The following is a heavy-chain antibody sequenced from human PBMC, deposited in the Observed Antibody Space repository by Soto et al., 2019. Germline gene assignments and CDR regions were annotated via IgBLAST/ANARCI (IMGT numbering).Heavy chain of an antibody. J-gene: IGHJ4*02. D-gene: IGHD3-3*01. CDR2: SRNTVYTYGA. Sequence: EVQLVESGGGLVQPGGSLQLSCAASGFTFTASAIHWVPQASGKGPEWVGRSRNTVYTYGAAYAASVKGRFTISRDNATSTTYLLMDSLAMEHTARYYSARDREWRGTGPLDYWGQGPMVTVSS. CDR1: GFTFTASA. V-gene: IGHV3-73*02. CDR3: ARDREWRGTGPLDY.